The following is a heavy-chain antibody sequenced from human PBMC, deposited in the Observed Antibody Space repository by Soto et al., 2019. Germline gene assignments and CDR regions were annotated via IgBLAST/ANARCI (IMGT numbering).Heavy chain of an antibody. V-gene: IGHV3-74*01. D-gene: IGHD3-3*01. CDR2: INGVGTYT. CDR1: GFTFSNYW. J-gene: IGHJ4*02. Sequence: PGGSLRLSCAASGFTFSNYWIHWVRQAPGKGPMWVSRINGVGTYTNYADSVRGRFSTSRDNSENTVYLQMNSLRAEDTAMYYCVRDFRSSDFWGQGTPVTVSS. CDR3: VRDFRSSDF.